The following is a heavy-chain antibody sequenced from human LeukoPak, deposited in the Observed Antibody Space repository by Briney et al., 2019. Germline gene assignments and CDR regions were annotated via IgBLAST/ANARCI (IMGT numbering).Heavy chain of an antibody. Sequence: SQTLSLTCAISGDSVSSNSAAWNWIRQSPSRGLEWLGRTYYRSRWYNDYAVSVKSRITINPDTSKNQFSLQLNSVTPEDTAVYYCARALSRIAAAGRNWFDPWGQGTLVTVSS. J-gene: IGHJ5*02. CDR1: GDSVSSNSAA. D-gene: IGHD6-13*01. V-gene: IGHV6-1*01. CDR3: ARALSRIAAAGRNWFDP. CDR2: TYYRSRWYN.